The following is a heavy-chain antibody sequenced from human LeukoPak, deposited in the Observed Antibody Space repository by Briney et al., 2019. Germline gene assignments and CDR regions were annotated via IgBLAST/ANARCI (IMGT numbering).Heavy chain of an antibody. J-gene: IGHJ6*02. CDR2: ISYDGSNK. CDR3: ARDKAAAGKMVSYYYYGMDV. Sequence: PGGALRLSCAASGFTFSSYAMHWVRQAPGKGLEGVAVISYDGSNKYYADSVKGRFTISRDNSKNTLYLQMNSLRAEDTAVYYCARDKAAAGKMVSYYYYGMDVWDQETTLTVSS. CDR1: GFTFSSYA. D-gene: IGHD6-13*01. V-gene: IGHV3-30*04.